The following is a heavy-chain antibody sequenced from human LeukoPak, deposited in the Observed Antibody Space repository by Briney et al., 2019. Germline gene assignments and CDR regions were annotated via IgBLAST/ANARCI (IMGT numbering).Heavy chain of an antibody. V-gene: IGHV3-30*09. CDR1: GFTFSSYA. Sequence: GGSLRLSCAASGFTFSSYAMHWVRQAPGKGLEWVAVISYDGSNKYYADSVKGRFAISRDNSKNTLYLQMNSLRAEDTAVYYCAREGIDYGDAFDIWGQGTVVTVSS. CDR2: ISYDGSNK. CDR3: AREGIDYGDAFDI. D-gene: IGHD4-17*01. J-gene: IGHJ3*02.